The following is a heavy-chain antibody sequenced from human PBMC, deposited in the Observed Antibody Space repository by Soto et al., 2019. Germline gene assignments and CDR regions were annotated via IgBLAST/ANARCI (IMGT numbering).Heavy chain of an antibody. V-gene: IGHV4-31*03. CDR1: GGSISSGGYY. Sequence: QVQLQESGPGLVKPSQTLSLTCTVSGGSISSGGYYWSWIRQHPGKGLEWIVYIYYSGSTYYNPSLKSRVTISVDTSKNQFSLRLSSVTAADTAVYYCARGGGVNGGGSWFDPWGQGTLVTVSS. CDR2: IYYSGST. J-gene: IGHJ5*02. CDR3: ARGGGVNGGGSWFDP. D-gene: IGHD2-15*01.